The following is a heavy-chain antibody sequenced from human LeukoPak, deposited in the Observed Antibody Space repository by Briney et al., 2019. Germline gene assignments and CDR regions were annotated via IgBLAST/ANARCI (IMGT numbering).Heavy chain of an antibody. CDR1: GGTFSSYA. Sequence: SVKVSCKASGGTFSSYAISWVRPAPGQGLEWMGGIIPIFGTANYAQKFQGRVTITADESTSTAYMELSSLRSEDTAVYYCASSTPEGAFDIWGQGTMVTVSS. V-gene: IGHV1-69*01. CDR3: ASSTPEGAFDI. CDR2: IIPIFGTA. J-gene: IGHJ3*02.